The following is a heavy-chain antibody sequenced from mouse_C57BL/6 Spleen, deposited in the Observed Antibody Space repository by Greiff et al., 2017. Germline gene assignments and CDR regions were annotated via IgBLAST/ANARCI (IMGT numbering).Heavy chain of an antibody. Sequence: VQLQQPGAELVRPGASVTLSCKASGYTFTDYEMHWVKQTPVHGLEWIGAIDPETGGTAYNQKFKGKAILTADKSSSTAYMELRSLTSEDSAVYYCTRNNYYGSSLDYWGKGTTLTVSS. CDR1: GYTFTDYE. CDR2: IDPETGGT. V-gene: IGHV1-15*01. CDR3: TRNNYYGSSLDY. D-gene: IGHD1-1*01. J-gene: IGHJ2*01.